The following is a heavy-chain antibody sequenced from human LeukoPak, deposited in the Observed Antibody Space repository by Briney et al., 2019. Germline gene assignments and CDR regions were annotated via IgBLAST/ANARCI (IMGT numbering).Heavy chain of an antibody. CDR1: GFTFSSYA. CDR3: AKDPQGRGKRLFDY. D-gene: IGHD1-1*01. V-gene: IGHV3-23*01. J-gene: IGHJ4*02. Sequence: RGSLRLSCAASGFTFSSYAMSWVRQAPGKGLEWVSAISGSGGSTYYADSVKGRFTISRDNSKNTLYLQMNSLRAEDTAVYYCAKDPQGRGKRLFDYWGQGTLATVSS. CDR2: ISGSGGST.